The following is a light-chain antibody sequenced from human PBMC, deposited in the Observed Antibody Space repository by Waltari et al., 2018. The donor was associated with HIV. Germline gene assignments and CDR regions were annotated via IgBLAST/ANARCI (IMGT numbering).Light chain of an antibody. CDR2: DVS. CDR1: SRDVGGYTY. Sequence: QSALTQPASVSGSPGQSITISCTGTSRDVGGYTYVPWYQHHPGKAPKLMLYDVSNRPSGVSNRFSGSKSGNTASLTISGLQAEDEADYYCNSYTTSNTLHVVFGGGTKLTVL. J-gene: IGLJ2*01. V-gene: IGLV2-14*03. CDR3: NSYTTSNTLHVV.